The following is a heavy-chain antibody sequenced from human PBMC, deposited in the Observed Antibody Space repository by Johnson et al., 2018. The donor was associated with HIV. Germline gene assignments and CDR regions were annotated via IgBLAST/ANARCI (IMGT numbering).Heavy chain of an antibody. D-gene: IGHD7-27*01. V-gene: IGHV3-23*04. Sequence: VQLVESGGGLVQPGRSLRLSCAASGFTFSSYAMSWVHQAPGKGLEWVSAIIGSGGRTYYADSVKGRFTISRDNSKNTLYLQMNSLRAEDTAVYYCAKSNWGRDAFDIWGQGTMVTVSS. CDR2: IIGSGGRT. CDR1: GFTFSSYA. J-gene: IGHJ3*02. CDR3: AKSNWGRDAFDI.